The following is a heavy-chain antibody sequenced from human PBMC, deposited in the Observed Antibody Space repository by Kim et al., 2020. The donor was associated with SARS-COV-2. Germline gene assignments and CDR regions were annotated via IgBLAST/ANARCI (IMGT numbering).Heavy chain of an antibody. V-gene: IGHV6-1*01. J-gene: IGHJ6*02. CDR1: GDSVSSNSAA. CDR3: ALIVVVPAAIFGGDGMDV. D-gene: IGHD2-2*01. CDR2: TYYRSKWYN. Sequence: SQTLSPTCAISGDSVSSNSAAWNWIRQSPSRGLEWLGRTYYRSKWYNDYAVSVKSRITINPDTSKNQFSLQLNSVTPEDTAVYYCALIVVVPAAIFGGDGMDVWGQGTTVTVSS.